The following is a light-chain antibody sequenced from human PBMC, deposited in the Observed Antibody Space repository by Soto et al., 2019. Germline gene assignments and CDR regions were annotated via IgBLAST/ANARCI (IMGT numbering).Light chain of an antibody. V-gene: IGLV1-36*01. Sequence: QSVLPQPPSMSEAPRQRVTISCSGSSSNIGNNAVNWYQQLPGKAPKLLIYYDDLLPSGVSDRFSGSKSGTSASLAISGLQSEDEADYYCAAWDDSLNGQVFGTGTKLTVL. CDR3: AAWDDSLNGQV. J-gene: IGLJ1*01. CDR2: YDD. CDR1: SSNIGNNA.